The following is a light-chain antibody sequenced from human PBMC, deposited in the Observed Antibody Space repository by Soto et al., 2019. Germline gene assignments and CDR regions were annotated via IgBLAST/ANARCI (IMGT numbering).Light chain of an antibody. CDR3: QQSYSTPPGT. Sequence: PGERATLSCWASETVATNLAWYQQKPGQAPRLLISGASTRAAGISDRFRGSGSGTEFTLTISSLRSEDFAIYYCQQSYSTPPGTFGQGTKVDIK. J-gene: IGKJ1*01. V-gene: IGKV3-15*01. CDR1: ETVATN. CDR2: GAS.